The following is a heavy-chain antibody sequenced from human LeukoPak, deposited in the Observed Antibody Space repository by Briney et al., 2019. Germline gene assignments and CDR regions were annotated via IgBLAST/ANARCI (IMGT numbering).Heavy chain of an antibody. J-gene: IGHJ4*02. V-gene: IGHV4-61*01. CDR1: GGSVSSGSYY. CDR2: IYYSGST. Sequence: SGTLSLTCTVSGGSVSSGSYYWSWIRQPPGKGLEWIGYIYYSGSTNYNPSLKSRVTISVDTSKNQFSLKLSSVTAADTAVYYCARSGGVVVPAELDYWGQGTLVTVSS. CDR3: ARSGGVVVPAELDY. D-gene: IGHD2-2*01.